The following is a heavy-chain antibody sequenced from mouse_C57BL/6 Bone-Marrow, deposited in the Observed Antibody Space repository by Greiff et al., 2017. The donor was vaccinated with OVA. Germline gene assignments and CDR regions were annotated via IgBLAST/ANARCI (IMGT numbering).Heavy chain of an antibody. V-gene: IGHV1-82*01. J-gene: IGHJ1*03. CDR1: GYAFSSSW. D-gene: IGHD3-2*02. CDR3: ARKGFRWYFDV. CDR2: IYPGDGDT. Sequence: QVLLQQSGPELVKPGASVKISCKASGYAFSSSWMNWVKQRPGKGLEWIGRIYPGDGDTNYNGKFKGKATLTADKSSSTAYMQLSSLTSEDSAVYFCARKGFRWYFDVWGTGTTVTVSS.